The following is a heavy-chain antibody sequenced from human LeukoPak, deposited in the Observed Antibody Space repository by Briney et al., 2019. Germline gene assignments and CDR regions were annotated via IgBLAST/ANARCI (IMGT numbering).Heavy chain of an antibody. CDR3: ARVLAPSHHYYDSSGYNTCFDY. CDR2: INPNSGGT. D-gene: IGHD3-22*01. V-gene: IGHV1-2*02. J-gene: IGHJ4*02. CDR1: GYTFTGYY. Sequence: ASVKVSCKASGYTFTGYYMHWVRQAPGQGLEWMGWINPNSGGTNYAQKFQGRVTMTRDTSINTAYMELSRLRSDDTAVYYCARVLAPSHHYYDSSGYNTCFDYWGQGTLVTVSS.